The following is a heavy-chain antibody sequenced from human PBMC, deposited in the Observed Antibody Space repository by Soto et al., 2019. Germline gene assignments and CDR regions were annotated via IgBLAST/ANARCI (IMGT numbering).Heavy chain of an antibody. Sequence: TGGSLRLSCAASGFTFSNHTMNWVRQAPGKGLEWVSSIDSSGNFIYYADSVKGRFTISRDNAKSSLYLQMTTLKAEDTAVYYCARDPLWFGEIGYFDYWGQGA. D-gene: IGHD3-10*01. CDR3: ARDPLWFGEIGYFDY. J-gene: IGHJ4*02. V-gene: IGHV3-21*01. CDR2: IDSSGNFI. CDR1: GFTFSNHT.